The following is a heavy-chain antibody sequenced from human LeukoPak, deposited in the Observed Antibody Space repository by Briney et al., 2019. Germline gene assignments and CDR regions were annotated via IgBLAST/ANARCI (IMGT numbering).Heavy chain of an antibody. J-gene: IGHJ5*02. CDR2: IWHDGSNK. V-gene: IGHV3-33*06. Sequence: GRSLRLSCAASGFIFSNYGMHWVRQAPGKGLEWVAIIWHDGSNKYYADSVKGRFTISRDNSKNTLYLQMNSLRVEDTAVYYCAKDLRYCGGDCEAPWGQGTLVAVSS. CDR1: GFIFSNYG. CDR3: AKDLRYCGGDCEAP. D-gene: IGHD2-21*02.